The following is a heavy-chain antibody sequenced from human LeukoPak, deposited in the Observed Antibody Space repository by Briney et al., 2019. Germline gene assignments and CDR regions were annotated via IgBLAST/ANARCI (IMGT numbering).Heavy chain of an antibody. CDR1: GFTFSSYG. V-gene: IGHV3-30*02. J-gene: IGHJ4*02. Sequence: GGSLRLSCAASGFTFSSYGMHWVRPAPGKGLEWVAFIRYDGSNKYYADSVKGRFTISRDNSKNTLYLQMNSLRAEDTAVYYCAKDKANYYGSGLGFDYWGQGTLVTVSS. D-gene: IGHD3-10*01. CDR2: IRYDGSNK. CDR3: AKDKANYYGSGLGFDY.